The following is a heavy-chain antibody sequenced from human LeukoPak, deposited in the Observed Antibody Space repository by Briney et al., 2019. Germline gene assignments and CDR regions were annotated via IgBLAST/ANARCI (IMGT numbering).Heavy chain of an antibody. CDR3: AREGPMFDSGSYSKSLGY. Sequence: GRSLRLSCAASGFTFSSYAMHWVRQAPGKGLEWVAVISYDGSNKYYADSVKGRFTISRDNSKNTLYLQMNSLRAEDTAVYYCAREGPMFDSGSYSKSLGYWGQGFLVTVSS. V-gene: IGHV3-30*04. CDR2: ISYDGSNK. J-gene: IGHJ4*02. CDR1: GFTFSSYA. D-gene: IGHD3-10*01.